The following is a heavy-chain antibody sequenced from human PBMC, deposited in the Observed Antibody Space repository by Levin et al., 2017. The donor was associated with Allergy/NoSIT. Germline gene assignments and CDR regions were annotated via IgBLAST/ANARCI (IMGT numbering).Heavy chain of an antibody. J-gene: IGHJ2*01. D-gene: IGHD3-16*02. CDR3: ARHSAFGGVIVGLGVGRFEL. CDR2: VYYSGNT. CDR1: GGSISSSSYY. Sequence: SETLSLTCAVSGGSISSSSYYWGWIRQSPGKGLEWIGNVYYSGNTYYNPSLYSRLTISIDTSKNQFSLKLSSVTAADTAVYYCARHSAFGGVIVGLGVGRFELWGRGTLVTVSS. V-gene: IGHV4-39*01.